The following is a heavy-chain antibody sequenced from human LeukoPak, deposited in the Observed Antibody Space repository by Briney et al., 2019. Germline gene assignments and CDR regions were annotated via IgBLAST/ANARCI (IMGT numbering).Heavy chain of an antibody. CDR1: GYTFTSYD. CDR2: MNPNSGYT. J-gene: IGHJ4*02. V-gene: IGHV1-8*03. CDR3: ARVAGSIDY. Sequence: ASVKVSCKASGYTFTSYDIYWVRQATGQGLEWMGWMNPNSGYTGYAQKFQGRVTITRDTSISTAYMELSSLRSEDTAVYYCARVAGSIDYWGQGTLVTVSS. D-gene: IGHD6-19*01.